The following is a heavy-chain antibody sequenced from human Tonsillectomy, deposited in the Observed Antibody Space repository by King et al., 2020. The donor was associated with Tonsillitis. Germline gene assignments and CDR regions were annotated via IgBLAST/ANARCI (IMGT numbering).Heavy chain of an antibody. CDR1: GGSISSYY. D-gene: IGHD3-22*01. Sequence: QLQESGPGLVKPSETLSLTCTVSGGSISSYYWSWIRQPPGKGLEWIGYIYYSGSTNYNLSLKSRVTISVDTSKNQFSLKLSSVTAADTAVYYCARDQNYYDSSGYYRGGFDYWGQGTLVTVSS. J-gene: IGHJ4*02. CDR2: IYYSGST. CDR3: ARDQNYYDSSGYYRGGFDY. V-gene: IGHV4-59*01.